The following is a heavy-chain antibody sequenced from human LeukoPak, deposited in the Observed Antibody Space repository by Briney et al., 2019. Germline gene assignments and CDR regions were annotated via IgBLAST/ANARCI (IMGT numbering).Heavy chain of an antibody. D-gene: IGHD3-10*01. Sequence: PGGSLRLSCAASGFTFSSYGMHWVRQAPGKGLEWVAFIRYDGSNKYYADSVKGRFTISRDNSKNTLYLQMNSLRAEDTAVYYCAKDGYYYGSGVLGYFDYWGQGTLVTVSS. CDR3: AKDGYYYGSGVLGYFDY. J-gene: IGHJ4*02. CDR1: GFTFSSYG. V-gene: IGHV3-30*02. CDR2: IRYDGSNK.